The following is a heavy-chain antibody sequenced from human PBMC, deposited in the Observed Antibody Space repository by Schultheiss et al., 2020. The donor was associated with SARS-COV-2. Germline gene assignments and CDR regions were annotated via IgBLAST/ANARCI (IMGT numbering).Heavy chain of an antibody. CDR3: ARGVYSYGAIDY. J-gene: IGHJ4*02. CDR1: GESFSGYY. Sequence: SETLSLTCAVYGESFSGYYWSWIRQPPGKGLEWIGEINHSGSTNYNPSLKSRVTISVDTSKNQFSLHLSSVTAADTAVYYCARGVYSYGAIDYWGQGTLVTVSS. CDR2: INHSGST. D-gene: IGHD5-18*01. V-gene: IGHV4-34*01.